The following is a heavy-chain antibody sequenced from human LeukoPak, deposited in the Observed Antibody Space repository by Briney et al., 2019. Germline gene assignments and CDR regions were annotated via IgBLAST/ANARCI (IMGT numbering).Heavy chain of an antibody. J-gene: IGHJ4*02. Sequence: GGSLRLSCAASGFTFSSYAMHWVRQAAGKGLEWVAVISYDGSNKYYADSVKGRFTISRDNSKNTLYLQMNSLRAEDTAVYYCARESAVAGLFDYWGQGTLVTVSS. CDR2: ISYDGSNK. V-gene: IGHV3-30-3*01. D-gene: IGHD6-19*01. CDR1: GFTFSSYA. CDR3: ARESAVAGLFDY.